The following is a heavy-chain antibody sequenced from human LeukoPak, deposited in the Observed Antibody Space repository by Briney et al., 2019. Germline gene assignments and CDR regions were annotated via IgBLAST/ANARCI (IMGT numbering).Heavy chain of an antibody. J-gene: IGHJ4*02. CDR1: GYTFTSYG. D-gene: IGHD2-2*01. CDR3: ARDRGLVVVPAADY. CDR2: ISAYNGNT. Sequence: GASVKVSCKVSGYTFTSYGISWVRQAPGQGLECMGWISAYNGNTNYAQKLQGRVTMTTDTSTSTAYMELRSLRSDDTAVYYCARDRGLVVVPAADYWGQGTLVTVSS. V-gene: IGHV1-18*01.